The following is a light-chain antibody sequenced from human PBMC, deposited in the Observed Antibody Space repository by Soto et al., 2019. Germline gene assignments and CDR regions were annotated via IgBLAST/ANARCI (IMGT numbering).Light chain of an antibody. CDR1: SSDVGGYNY. CDR2: DVS. Sequence: QSALTQPASVSGSPGQSITISCTGTSSDVGGYNYVSWYQQHPGKAPKLMIYDVSNRPSGVSNRFSGSKSGNTASLTISGLQAEDEAVYYCSSYTSSSTLVFGGGPKLTV. J-gene: IGLJ2*01. CDR3: SSYTSSSTLV. V-gene: IGLV2-14*01.